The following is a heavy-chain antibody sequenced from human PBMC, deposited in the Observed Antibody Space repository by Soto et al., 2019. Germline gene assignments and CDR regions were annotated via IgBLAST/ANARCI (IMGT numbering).Heavy chain of an antibody. CDR1: GGSVNSDNYY. CDR2: IYNGQSR. Sequence: QVQLQESGPGLVKPSETLSLTCTVSGGSVNSDNYYWSWIRQPPGKGLEWIACIYNGQSRKYNPYFKSRVTISADLSKNKFSLTLDSVSAGDTAVYYWSRDGIPTSSSPFVIGHWGGGTLVTVSS. D-gene: IGHD6-6*01. V-gene: IGHV4-61*01. J-gene: IGHJ4*02. CDR3: SRDGIPTSSSPFVIGH.